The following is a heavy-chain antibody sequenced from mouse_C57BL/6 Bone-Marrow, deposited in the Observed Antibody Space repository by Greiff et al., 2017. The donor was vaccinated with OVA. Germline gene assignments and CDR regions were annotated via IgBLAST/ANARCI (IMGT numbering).Heavy chain of an antibody. CDR2: IYPGSGST. D-gene: IGHD2-2*01. CDR3: ARSRVTSAY. V-gene: IGHV1-55*01. J-gene: IGHJ3*01. Sequence: QVHVKQPGAELVKPGASVKMSCKASGYTFTSYWITWVKQRPGQGLEWIGDIYPGSGSTNYNEKFKSKATLTVDTSSSTAYMQLSSLTSEDSAVYYCARSRVTSAYWGQGTLVTVSA. CDR1: GYTFTSYW.